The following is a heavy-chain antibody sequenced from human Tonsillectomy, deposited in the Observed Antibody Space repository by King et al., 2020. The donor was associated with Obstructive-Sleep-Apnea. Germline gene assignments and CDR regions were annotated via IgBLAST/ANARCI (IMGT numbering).Heavy chain of an antibody. CDR3: ARDQSGDDFPSYFDY. D-gene: IGHD2-21*02. J-gene: IGHJ4*02. Sequence: QLVQSGGEVKKPGASVKVSCKAFGYSFTSHGINWVRQAPGQGLEWMGWISGYNGNRKDAQKFQGRVIMTTDTSTSTAYMELKSLRTDDTAVYYCARDQSGDDFPSYFDYWGQGTLVTVSS. V-gene: IGHV1-18*04. CDR2: ISGYNGNR. CDR1: GYSFTSHG.